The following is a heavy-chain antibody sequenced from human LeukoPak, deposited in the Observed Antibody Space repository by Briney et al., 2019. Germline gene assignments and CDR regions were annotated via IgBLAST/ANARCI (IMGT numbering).Heavy chain of an antibody. CDR3: ARPVMVRGVIISYYFDY. Sequence: GGSLRLSCAASGFTFSDYYMSWIRQAPGKGLEWVSYISSSGSTIYYADSVKGRFTISRDNAKNSLYLQMNSLRAEDTAVYYCARPVMVRGVIISYYFDYWAREPWSPSPQ. CDR2: ISSSGSTI. D-gene: IGHD3-10*01. J-gene: IGHJ4*02. V-gene: IGHV3-11*01. CDR1: GFTFSDYY.